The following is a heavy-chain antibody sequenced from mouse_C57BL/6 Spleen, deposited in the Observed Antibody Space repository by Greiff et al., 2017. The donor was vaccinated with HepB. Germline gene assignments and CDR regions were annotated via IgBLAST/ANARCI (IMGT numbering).Heavy chain of an antibody. CDR2: IYPRDGST. Sequence: VQGVESGPELVKPGASVKLSCKASGYTFTSYDINWVKQRPGQGLEWIGWIYPRDGSTKYNAKFKGKATLTVDTSSSTAYMELHSLTSEDSAVYFCARSGHYSNDLYYAMDYWGQGTSVTVSS. J-gene: IGHJ4*01. D-gene: IGHD2-12*01. CDR3: ARSGHYSNDLYYAMDY. CDR1: GYTFTSYD. V-gene: IGHV1-85*01.